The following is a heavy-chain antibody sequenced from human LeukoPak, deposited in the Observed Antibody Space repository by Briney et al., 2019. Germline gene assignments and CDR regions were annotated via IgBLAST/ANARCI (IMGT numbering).Heavy chain of an antibody. D-gene: IGHD1-26*01. V-gene: IGHV7-4-1*02. CDR3: ASTSGSTIYDYYYGMDV. Sequence: ASVKVSCKASGYTFTSYAMNWVRQAPGQGLEWMGWINTNTGNPTYAQGFTGRFVFSLDTSVSTAYLQISSLKAEDTAVYYRASTSGSTIYDYYYGMDVWGQGTTVTVSS. CDR2: INTNTGNP. J-gene: IGHJ6*02. CDR1: GYTFTSYA.